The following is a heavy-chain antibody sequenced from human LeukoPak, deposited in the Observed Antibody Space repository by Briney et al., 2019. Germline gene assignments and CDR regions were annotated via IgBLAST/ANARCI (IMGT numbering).Heavy chain of an antibody. CDR2: INHSGST. CDR3: ARVRVQSPRGWFDP. CDR1: GGSFSGYY. V-gene: IGHV4-34*01. Sequence: PTETLSLTCAVYGGSFSGYYWSWIRQPPGKGLEWIGEINHSGSTNYNPSLKSRVTISVDTSKNQFSLKLNSVTAADTAVYYCARVRVQSPRGWFDPWGQGTLVTVSS. J-gene: IGHJ5*02.